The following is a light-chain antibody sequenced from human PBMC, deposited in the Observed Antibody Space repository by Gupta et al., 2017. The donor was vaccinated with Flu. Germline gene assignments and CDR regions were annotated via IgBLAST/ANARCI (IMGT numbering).Light chain of an antibody. J-gene: IGKJ1*01. CDR3: QQYYSTPWT. V-gene: IGKV4-1*01. CDR1: QSVLYSSNNKNY. Sequence: NCKSSQSVLYSSNNKNYLAWYQQKPGQPPKLLIYWASTRESGVPDRFSGSGSVTDFTLTISSLQAEDVAVYYCQQYYSTPWTFGQGTKVEIK. CDR2: WAS.